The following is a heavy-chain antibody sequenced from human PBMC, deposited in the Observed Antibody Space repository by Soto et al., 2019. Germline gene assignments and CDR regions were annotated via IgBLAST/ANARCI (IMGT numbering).Heavy chain of an antibody. D-gene: IGHD3-22*01. CDR3: ARDPGLVVVIRSGMDV. CDR2: IWYDGSNK. V-gene: IGHV3-33*01. J-gene: IGHJ6*01. CDR1: GFTSSSYG. Sequence: PGGSLRLSCVASGFTSSSYGLQWVRQAPGTGLEWVAVIWYDGSNKYYAESVKGRFTISRDNSKNTLYLKINSLRAEDTAVYYCARDPGLVVVIRSGMDVWGQGTTVPVSS.